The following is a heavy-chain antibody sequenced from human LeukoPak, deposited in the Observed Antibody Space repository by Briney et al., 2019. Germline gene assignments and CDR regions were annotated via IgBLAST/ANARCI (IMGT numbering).Heavy chain of an antibody. CDR3: ARVRPTAMVSLDAFDI. Sequence: SETLSLTCTVSGGSISSYYWSWIRQPAGKGLEWIGCIYTSGSTNYNPSLKSRVTMSVDTSKNQFSLKLSSVAAADTAVYYCARVRPTAMVSLDAFDIWGQGTMVTVSS. D-gene: IGHD5-18*01. J-gene: IGHJ3*02. CDR2: IYTSGST. V-gene: IGHV4-4*07. CDR1: GGSISSYY.